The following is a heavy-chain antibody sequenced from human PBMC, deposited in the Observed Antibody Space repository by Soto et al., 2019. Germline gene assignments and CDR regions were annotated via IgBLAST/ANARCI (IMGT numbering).Heavy chain of an antibody. CDR2: IYHRGNP. V-gene: IGHV4-4*02. Sequence: SETRSLRWGVSCDSISSGGWCSFVRQSTVNGLQWIGEIYHRGNPRNNPSIVSRVTMSVDKSNKQFSMNLMSVTAADTAKYYCAGESRTGCSSNDCYMSWGRGILVTVSS. CDR3: AGESRTGCSSNDCYMS. CDR1: CDSISSGGW. D-gene: IGHD2-2*01. J-gene: IGHJ5*02.